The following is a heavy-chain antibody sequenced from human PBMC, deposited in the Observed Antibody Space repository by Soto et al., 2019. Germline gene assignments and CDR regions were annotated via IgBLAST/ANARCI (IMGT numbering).Heavy chain of an antibody. CDR1: GFTFSDHY. CDR2: TRDKANSYNT. V-gene: IGHV3-72*01. D-gene: IGHD1-26*01. Sequence: EVQLVESGGGLVQPGGSLRLSCTASGFTFSDHYMDWVRQAPGKGLEWVGRTRDKANSYNTEYAASVKGRFTISRDESESSLYLQMSSLKSEDAAVYYCVRLVLGATVGYSFDFWGQGTMVTVSS. J-gene: IGHJ3*01. CDR3: VRLVLGATVGYSFDF.